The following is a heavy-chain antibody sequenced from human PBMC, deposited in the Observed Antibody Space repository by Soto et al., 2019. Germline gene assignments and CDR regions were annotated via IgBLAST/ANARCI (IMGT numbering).Heavy chain of an antibody. D-gene: IGHD2-15*01. V-gene: IGHV3-11*01. Sequence: GGSLRLSCAASGFTFSDYYMSWIRQAPGKGLEWVSYISTLGTTIYYADSVKGRFTISRDNAKNSLYLQMNSLRAEDTAVYFCARVRYCSGGICRNWFDPWGQGTLVTVSS. CDR1: GFTFSDYY. J-gene: IGHJ5*02. CDR3: ARVRYCSGGICRNWFDP. CDR2: ISTLGTTI.